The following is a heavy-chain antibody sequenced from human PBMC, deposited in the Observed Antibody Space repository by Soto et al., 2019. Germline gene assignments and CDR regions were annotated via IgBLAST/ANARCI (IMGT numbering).Heavy chain of an antibody. Sequence: QVQLQQWGAGLLKPSETLSLTCAVYGGSFSGYYWTWIRQPPGTGREWMGEIKHSGRTNYNPSLKXXVTISVATSKNQFSLQLTSVTAADTAVYYCARDKITGLFDYWGQGTLVTVSS. V-gene: IGHV4-34*01. D-gene: IGHD2-8*02. CDR3: ARDKITGLFDY. J-gene: IGHJ4*02. CDR2: IKHSGRT. CDR1: GGSFSGYY.